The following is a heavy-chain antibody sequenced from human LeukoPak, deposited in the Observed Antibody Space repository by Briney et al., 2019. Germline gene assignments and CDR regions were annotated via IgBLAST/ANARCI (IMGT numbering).Heavy chain of an antibody. CDR1: GFTFSSYA. Sequence: GGSLRLSCAASGFTFSSYAMSWVRQAPGKGLEWVSGISGSGTNTYYADSVKGRFTISRDNSKNTLSLQMNSLRAEDTAVHYCVKEGCVLTGSYFDYWGQGTLVTVSS. CDR3: VKEGCVLTGSYFDY. V-gene: IGHV3-23*01. CDR2: ISGSGTNT. D-gene: IGHD2-8*02. J-gene: IGHJ4*02.